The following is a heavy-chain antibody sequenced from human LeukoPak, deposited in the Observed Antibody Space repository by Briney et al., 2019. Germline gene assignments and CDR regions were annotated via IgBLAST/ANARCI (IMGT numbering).Heavy chain of an antibody. J-gene: IGHJ6*03. CDR2: MSYSGKT. CDR3: ASLRVGSSFGYQYYIDV. CDR1: GGSISSSNYY. Sequence: SETLSLTCTVSGGSISSSNYYWGWIRQPPGKGLEWIGSMSYSGKTYYNPSLKSRVTISVDTSKNQFSLKVSSVTAADTAVYYCASLRVGSSFGYQYYIDVWGKGTTVTVSS. D-gene: IGHD6-13*01. V-gene: IGHV4-39*07.